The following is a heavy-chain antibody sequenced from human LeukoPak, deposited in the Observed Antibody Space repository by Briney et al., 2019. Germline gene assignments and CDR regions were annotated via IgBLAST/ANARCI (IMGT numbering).Heavy chain of an antibody. CDR3: ARARRSGGITMIRGVRDRGWFDS. V-gene: IGHV3-30*02. CDR1: GFTFTTYG. Sequence: GGSLRLSCVASGFTFTTYGMHWVRQAPGKGLEWVAFIRSDGSNKYYADSVKGRFTISRDNSKKTLYLQMNSLRTEDTSVYYCARARRSGGITMIRGVRDRGWFDSWGQGTLVTVSS. CDR2: IRSDGSNK. D-gene: IGHD3-10*01. J-gene: IGHJ5*01.